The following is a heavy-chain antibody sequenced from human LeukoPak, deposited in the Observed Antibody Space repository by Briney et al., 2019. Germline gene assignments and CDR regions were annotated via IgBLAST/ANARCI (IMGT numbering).Heavy chain of an antibody. CDR1: GFTFSDYY. CDR2: ISSSGSTI. CDR3: ARDMGYYDSSGYYPTTDY. D-gene: IGHD3-22*01. V-gene: IGHV3-11*01. J-gene: IGHJ4*02. Sequence: GGSLRLSCAASGFTFSDYYMSWIRQAPGKGLEWVSYISSSGSTIYYADSVKGRFTISRDNAKNSLYLQMNSLRAEDTAVYYCARDMGYYDSSGYYPTTDYWGQGTLVTISS.